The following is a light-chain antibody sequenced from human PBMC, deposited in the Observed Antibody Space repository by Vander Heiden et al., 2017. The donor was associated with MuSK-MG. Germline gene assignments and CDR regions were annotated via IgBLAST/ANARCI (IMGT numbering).Light chain of an antibody. CDR2: GAS. J-gene: IGKJ1*01. V-gene: IGKV3-15*01. Sequence: EIVMTQSPATLSVSPGERATLSCMASQSVSSNLAWYQQKPGQAPRLLMYGASTRATDIPARFSGSGSGTEFTLTISSLQSEDFAVYYCQQYNNWPPWTFGQGTKVEIK. CDR1: QSVSSN. CDR3: QQYNNWPPWT.